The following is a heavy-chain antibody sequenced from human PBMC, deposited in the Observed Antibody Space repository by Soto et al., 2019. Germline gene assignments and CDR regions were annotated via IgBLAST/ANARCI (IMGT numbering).Heavy chain of an antibody. CDR3: ARDGNDIVKMDV. D-gene: IGHD2-15*01. V-gene: IGHV3-21*01. CDR1: GFTFSSYS. Sequence: GSLRLSCAASGFTFSSYSMNWVRQAPGKGLEWVSSISSSSSYIYYADSVKGRFTISRDNAKNSLYLQMNSLRAEDTAVYYCARDGNDIVKMDVWGKGTTVTVSS. J-gene: IGHJ6*04. CDR2: ISSSSSYI.